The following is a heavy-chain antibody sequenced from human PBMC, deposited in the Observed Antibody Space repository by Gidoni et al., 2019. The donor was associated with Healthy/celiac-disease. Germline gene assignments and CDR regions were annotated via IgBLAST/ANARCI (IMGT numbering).Heavy chain of an antibody. CDR3: ARNGLRVGVVTTDAFNI. CDR2: IYY. CDR1: CGSISSSSYY. Sequence: QLHLQESGPGLVKPSETMSLTRTVSCGSISSSSYYWGWIRQPPGKGLEWMGGIYYRRVTVSVDTAKSQFSLKVGSVTAADPAVYFCARNGLRVGVVTTDAFNIWGQGTLFSVSS. J-gene: IGHJ3*02. D-gene: IGHD3-3*01. V-gene: IGHV4-39*01.